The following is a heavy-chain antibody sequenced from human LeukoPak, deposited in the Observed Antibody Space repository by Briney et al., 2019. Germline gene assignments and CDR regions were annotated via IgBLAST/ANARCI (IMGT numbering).Heavy chain of an antibody. V-gene: IGHV3-66*01. CDR2: IYSGGST. CDR1: GFTVSSNY. Sequence: PGGSLRLSCAASGFTVSSNYMSWVRQAPGKGLEWVSVIYSGGSTYYADSVKGRFTISRDNSKNTLYLQMNSLRAEDTAVYYCARNPVPSSGWYLYYYYGMDVWGQGTTVTVSS. J-gene: IGHJ6*02. D-gene: IGHD6-19*01. CDR3: ARNPVPSSGWYLYYYYGMDV.